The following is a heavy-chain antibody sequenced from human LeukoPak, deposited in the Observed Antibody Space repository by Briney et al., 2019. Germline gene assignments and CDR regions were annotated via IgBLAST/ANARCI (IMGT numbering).Heavy chain of an antibody. J-gene: IGHJ3*02. CDR3: AREERGTKKGGAFDI. D-gene: IGHD1-26*01. CDR1: GFTFSSFS. CDR2: ISSSSSTI. V-gene: IGHV3-48*01. Sequence: HPGGSLRLSCAASGFTFSSFSMNWVRQAPGKGLEWVSYISSSSSTIYYADSVKGRFTISRDNAKNSLYLQMNSLRAEDTAVYYCAREERGTKKGGAFDIWGQGTMVTVSS.